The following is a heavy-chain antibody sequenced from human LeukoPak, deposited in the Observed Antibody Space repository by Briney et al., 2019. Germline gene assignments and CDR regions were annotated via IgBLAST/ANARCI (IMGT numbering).Heavy chain of an antibody. CDR1: GFTFSSYG. Sequence: GGSLRLSCAASGFTFSSYGMHWVRQAPGKGLEWVAVISYDGSNKYYADSVKGRFTISRDNSKNTLYLQMNSLRAEDTAVYYCAKDGGVLLWFGEPIPLDYWGQETLVTVSS. D-gene: IGHD3-10*01. V-gene: IGHV3-30*18. CDR3: AKDGGVLLWFGEPIPLDY. J-gene: IGHJ4*02. CDR2: ISYDGSNK.